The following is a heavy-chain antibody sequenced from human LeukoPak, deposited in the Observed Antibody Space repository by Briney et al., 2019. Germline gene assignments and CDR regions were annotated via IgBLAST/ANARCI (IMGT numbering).Heavy chain of an antibody. CDR1: GFTFSSYA. D-gene: IGHD3-9*01. CDR2: ISGSGGST. J-gene: IGHJ4*02. V-gene: IGHV3-23*01. CDR3: AKDSARYYDILTGYHDY. Sequence: GGSLRLSCAASGFTFSSYAMSWVRQDPGKGLEWVSAISGSGGSTYYADSVSGGFTISRDNSKNTLYLQMSSLRAEDTAVYYCAKDSARYYDILTGYHDYWGQGTLVTVSS.